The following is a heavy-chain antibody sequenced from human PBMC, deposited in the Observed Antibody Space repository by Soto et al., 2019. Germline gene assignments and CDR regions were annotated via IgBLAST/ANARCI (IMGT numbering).Heavy chain of an antibody. V-gene: IGHV4-4*07. J-gene: IGHJ4*02. CDR2: IDNSGST. CDR3: ARAGQAFWSGPFDY. Sequence: QGQLQESGPGLVKPAETLSLTCTVAGGSIINYFFNWILQPAGKGLDWIGRIDNSGSTNYNPSFKSRITMSAATTRNQSSLKLKSVTAAETALYYCARAGQAFWSGPFDYWGQGALVTAAS. CDR1: GGSIINYF. D-gene: IGHD3-3*01.